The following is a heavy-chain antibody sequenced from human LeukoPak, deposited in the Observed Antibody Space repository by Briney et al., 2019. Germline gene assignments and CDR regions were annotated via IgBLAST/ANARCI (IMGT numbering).Heavy chain of an antibody. D-gene: IGHD5-24*01. CDR1: GFTFSSYS. J-gene: IGHJ4*02. CDR3: AKDIYRDGYNSGLDY. V-gene: IGHV3-21*04. Sequence: PGGSLRLSCAASGFTFSSYSMNWVRQAPGKGLEWVSSISSSSSYIYYADSVKGRFTISRDNAKNSLYLQMNSLRAEDTALYYCAKDIYRDGYNSGLDYWGQGTLVTVSS. CDR2: ISSSSSYI.